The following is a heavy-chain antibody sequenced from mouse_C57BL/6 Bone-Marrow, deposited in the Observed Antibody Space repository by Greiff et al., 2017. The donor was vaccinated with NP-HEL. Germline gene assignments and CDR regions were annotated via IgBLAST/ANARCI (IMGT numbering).Heavy chain of an antibody. CDR1: GYAFTNYL. Sequence: VQGVESGAELVRPGTSVKVSCKASGYAFTNYLIEWVKQRPGQGLEWIGVINPGSGGTNYNEKFKGKATPTADKSSSTAYMQLSSLTSEDSAVYFCARWGSSYYFDYGGQGTTLTGSS. CDR2: INPGSGGT. V-gene: IGHV1-54*01. CDR3: ARWGSSYYFDY. D-gene: IGHD1-1*01. J-gene: IGHJ2*01.